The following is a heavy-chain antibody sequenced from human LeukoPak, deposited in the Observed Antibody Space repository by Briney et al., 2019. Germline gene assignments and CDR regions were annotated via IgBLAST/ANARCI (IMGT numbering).Heavy chain of an antibody. CDR3: AKNRDSSDYPRDFDF. Sequence: GGSLRLSXAAFGFTFSSYGMHWVRQTPGKGLEWVAFIRHDGGYQQYADSVKGRFTVSRDNSKDMVYLQMNSLRTEDTAVYYCAKNRDSSDYPRDFDFWGQGTLVTVSS. J-gene: IGHJ4*02. CDR1: GFTFSSYG. CDR2: IRHDGGYQ. D-gene: IGHD3-22*01. V-gene: IGHV3-30*02.